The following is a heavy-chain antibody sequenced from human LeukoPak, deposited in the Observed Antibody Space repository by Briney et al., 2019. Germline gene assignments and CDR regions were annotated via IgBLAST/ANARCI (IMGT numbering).Heavy chain of an antibody. CDR1: GFTFDDYG. CDR3: ARARYYYYYMDV. CDR2: INWNGDNT. J-gene: IGHJ6*03. V-gene: IGHV3-20*04. Sequence: RPGGSLRLSCAASGFTFDDYGMNWVRQAPGKGLEWVSGINWNGDNTNYADSVKGRFTISRDNAKNSLYLQMNSLRAEDTAVYYCARARYYYYYMDVWGKGTTVTISS.